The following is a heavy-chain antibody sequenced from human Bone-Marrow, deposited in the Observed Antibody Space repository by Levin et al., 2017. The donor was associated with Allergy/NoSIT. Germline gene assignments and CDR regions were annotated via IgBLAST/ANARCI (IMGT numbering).Heavy chain of an antibody. V-gene: IGHV4-59*01. D-gene: IGHD1-1*01. CDR3: ARDLGIMEGFFDL. J-gene: IGHJ2*01. Sequence: SQTLSLTCNVSDGSFNDYYWGWLRQPPGKGLEWIGSVFHSGNTNSNPSLKSRVTISVDTSKNQFSLKLTSVTAADTAVYYCARDLGIMEGFFDLWGRGTLVTVSS. CDR1: DGSFNDYY. CDR2: VFHSGNT.